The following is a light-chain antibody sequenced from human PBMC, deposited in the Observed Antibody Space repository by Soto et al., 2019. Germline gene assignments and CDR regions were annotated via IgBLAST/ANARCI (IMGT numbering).Light chain of an antibody. V-gene: IGLV1-40*01. CDR3: QSYDSTLSARYV. Sequence: QSVLTQPPSVSGAPGQRFTISCTGSSSNIGADYDVHWYQQRPGTAPKLLIFGNNNRPSGVPDRFSGSKSGTSASLAITGLQAEDEGDYYCQSYDSTLSARYVFGTGTKVTV. J-gene: IGLJ1*01. CDR1: SSNIGADYD. CDR2: GNN.